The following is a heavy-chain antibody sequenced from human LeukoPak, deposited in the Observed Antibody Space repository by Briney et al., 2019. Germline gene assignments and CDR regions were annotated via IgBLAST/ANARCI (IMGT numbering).Heavy chain of an antibody. V-gene: IGHV1-18*01. D-gene: IGHD6-19*01. J-gene: IGHJ3*02. Sequence: ASVKVSCKASGYTFTSYGISWVRQAPGQGLEWMGWISAYNGNTNYAQKLQGRVTMTTDTSTSTAYMELRSLRSDDTAVYYCARVYSGWLNDAFDIWGQGTMVTVSS. CDR2: ISAYNGNT. CDR3: ARVYSGWLNDAFDI. CDR1: GYTFTSYG.